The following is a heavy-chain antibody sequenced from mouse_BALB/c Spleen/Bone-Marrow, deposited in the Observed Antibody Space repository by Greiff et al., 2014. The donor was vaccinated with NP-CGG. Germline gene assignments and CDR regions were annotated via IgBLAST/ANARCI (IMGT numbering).Heavy chain of an antibody. V-gene: IGHV5-9-1*01. CDR1: GFSFSSYA. J-gene: IGHJ1*01. Sequence: EVMLVESGGGLVKPGGSLKLSCAASGFSFSSYAMSWVRQTPEKRLEWVATISSGGSYTYQADSVKGRFTISRDTARNTLYLQMSSLRSKDTAMYYCARQDYYGSSPHWYFDVWGAGTTVTVSS. D-gene: IGHD1-1*01. CDR3: ARQDYYGSSPHWYFDV. CDR2: ISSGGSYT.